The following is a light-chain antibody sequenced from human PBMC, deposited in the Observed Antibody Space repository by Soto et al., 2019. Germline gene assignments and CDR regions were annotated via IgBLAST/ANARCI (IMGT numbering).Light chain of an antibody. CDR2: LNSDGSH. J-gene: IGLJ2*01. V-gene: IGLV4-69*01. CDR1: SGHSNYA. CDR3: QTWGTGIVV. Sequence: QSVLTQSPSASASLGASVKLTCTLSSGHSNYAIAWHQQQPEKGPRYLMKLNSDGSHNKGDGIPDRFSGSSSGTERDLTISSLHSEDEADYYCQTWGTGIVVFGGGTQLTVL.